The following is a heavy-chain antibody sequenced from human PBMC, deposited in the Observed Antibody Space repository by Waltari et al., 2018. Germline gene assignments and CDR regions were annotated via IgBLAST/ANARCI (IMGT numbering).Heavy chain of an antibody. CDR3: ASYSA. V-gene: IGHV3-30-3*01. J-gene: IGHJ4*01. CDR2: ISYDGSNK. Sequence: QVQLVESGGGVVQPGRSLRLSCAASGFTFSSCAVAWVRRAPGKGLEWVAFISYDGSNKCYADSVKGRFTISRDNSKNTLYLQMNSRGAEDTAVYYCASYSAWGHGTLVTVSS. D-gene: IGHD2-15*01. CDR1: GFTFSSCA.